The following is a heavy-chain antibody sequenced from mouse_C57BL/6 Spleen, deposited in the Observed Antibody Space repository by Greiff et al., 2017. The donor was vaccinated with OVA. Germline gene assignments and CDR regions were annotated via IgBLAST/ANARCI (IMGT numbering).Heavy chain of an antibody. V-gene: IGHV1-69*01. CDR1: GYTFTSYW. D-gene: IGHD1-1*01. CDR3: ARSFITTEDWYFDV. Sequence: VQLQQPGAELVMPGASVKLSCKASGYTFTSYWMHWVKQRPGQGLEWIGEIDPSDSYTNYNQKFKGKSKLTVDKSSSTAYMQLSSLTSEDSAVYYCARSFITTEDWYFDVWGTGTTVTVSS. CDR2: IDPSDSYT. J-gene: IGHJ1*03.